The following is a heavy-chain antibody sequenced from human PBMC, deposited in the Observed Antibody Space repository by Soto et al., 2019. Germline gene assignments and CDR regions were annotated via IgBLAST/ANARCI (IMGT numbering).Heavy chain of an antibody. CDR1: GDSVSSNSAA. D-gene: IGHD2-8*01. J-gene: IGHJ4*02. Sequence: SQTLSLTCAISGDSVSSNSAAWNWIRQSPSRGLEWLGRTYYRSKWYNDYAVSVKSRITINPDTSKNQFSLQMNSLRAEDTAVYYCAKNGMKVPPRYFDYWGQGTLVTVSS. V-gene: IGHV6-1*01. CDR3: AKNGMKVPPRYFDY. CDR2: TYYRSKWYN.